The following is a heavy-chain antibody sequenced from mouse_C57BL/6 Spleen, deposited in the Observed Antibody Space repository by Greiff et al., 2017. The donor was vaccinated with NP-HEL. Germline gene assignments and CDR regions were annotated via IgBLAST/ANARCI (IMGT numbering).Heavy chain of an antibody. D-gene: IGHD2-1*01. CDR1: GFTFSSYA. V-gene: IGHV5-9-1*02. CDR3: TREDGNYSYYFDY. J-gene: IGHJ2*01. CDR2: ISSGGDYI. Sequence: EVQRVESGEGLVKPGGSLKLSCAASGFTFSSYAMSWVRQTPEKRLEWVAYISSGGDYIYYADTVKGRFTISRDNARNTLYLQMSSLKSEDTAMYYCTREDGNYSYYFDYWGQGTTLTVSS.